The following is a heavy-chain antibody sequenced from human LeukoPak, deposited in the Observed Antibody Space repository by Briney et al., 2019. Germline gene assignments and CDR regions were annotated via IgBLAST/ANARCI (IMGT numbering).Heavy chain of an antibody. CDR2: ISWNSGSI. D-gene: IGHD6-19*01. CDR3: AKAKGIAVAVHYFDY. V-gene: IGHV3-9*01. Sequence: GGSLRLSCAASGFTFDDYAMHWVRQAPGKGLEWVSGISWNSGSIGYADSVKGRFTISRDNARNSLYLQMNSLRAEDTALYYCAKAKGIAVAVHYFDYWGQGTLVTVSS. J-gene: IGHJ4*02. CDR1: GFTFDDYA.